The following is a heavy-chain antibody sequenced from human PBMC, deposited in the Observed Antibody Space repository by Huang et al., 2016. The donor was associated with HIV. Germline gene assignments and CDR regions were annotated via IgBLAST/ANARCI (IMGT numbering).Heavy chain of an antibody. J-gene: IGHJ4*02. CDR3: ARGIAAGDY. CDR2: INAGNGNT. V-gene: IGHV1-3*01. D-gene: IGHD6-25*01. CDR1: GYIFSTYD. Sequence: QVQLVQSGAEVKKPGASVKVSCKASGYIFSTYDTHWVRQAPGQRLEWMGRINAGNGNTKYSQRCQGRGTITRDTAANTAYVELSSLRSEETGVYYCARGIAAGDYWGQGTLVTVSS.